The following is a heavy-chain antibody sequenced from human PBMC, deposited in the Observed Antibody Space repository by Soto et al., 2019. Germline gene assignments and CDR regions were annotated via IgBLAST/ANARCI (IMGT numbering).Heavy chain of an antibody. D-gene: IGHD3-22*01. CDR1: GFNFNTYA. V-gene: IGHV3-23*01. J-gene: IGHJ4*02. CDR2: ISGSGGST. Sequence: GGSLRLSCAASGFNFNTYAMSWVRQAPGKGLEWVSTISGSGGSTYYADSVKGRFTVSRDNSKNTLFLQMNSLRAEDTAVYFCAKVRTYYYDSSGPTIFDYWGQGTLVTVSS. CDR3: AKVRTYYYDSSGPTIFDY.